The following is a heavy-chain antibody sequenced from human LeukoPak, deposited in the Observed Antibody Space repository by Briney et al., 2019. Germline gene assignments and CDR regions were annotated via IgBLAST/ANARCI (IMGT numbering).Heavy chain of an antibody. D-gene: IGHD2-2*01. CDR2: ISGSGSST. J-gene: IGHJ4*02. CDR3: AKQIDVVIITYYFDY. CDR1: GFTFSNYA. V-gene: IGHV3-23*01. Sequence: GGSLRLSCVASGFTFSNYAMSWVRQAPGKGLEWVSAISGSGSSTYYADSVKGRFSVSRDNSKNTLYLQVNSLRAEDTAVYYCAKQIDVVIITYYFDYWGLGTLVTVSS.